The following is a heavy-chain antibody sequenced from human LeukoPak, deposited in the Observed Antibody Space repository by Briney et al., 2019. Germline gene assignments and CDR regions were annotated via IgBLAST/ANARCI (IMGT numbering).Heavy chain of an antibody. CDR3: ARGMRLDSGVDY. D-gene: IGHD1-14*01. J-gene: IGHJ4*02. CDR2: IYYSGST. CDR1: GGSISSYY. Sequence: SETLSLTCTVSGGSISSYYWSWIRQPPGKGLEWIGYIYYSGSTNYNPSLKSRVTISVDTSKNQFSLKLSSVTAADTAVYYCARGMRLDSGVDYWGQGTLVTVSS. V-gene: IGHV4-59*01.